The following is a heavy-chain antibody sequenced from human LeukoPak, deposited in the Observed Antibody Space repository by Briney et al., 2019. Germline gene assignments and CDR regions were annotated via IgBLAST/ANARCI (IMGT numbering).Heavy chain of an antibody. J-gene: IGHJ4*02. CDR2: ISYGGSNK. V-gene: IGHV3-30*18. CDR1: GFTFSNYG. CDR3: AKDLGIAVAGEPNYFDD. D-gene: IGHD6-19*01. Sequence: GGSLRLCCAASGFTFSNYGMHWVRQAPGKGLEWVAVISYGGSNKYYADAVKGRFTISRDNPKNTLYLQMNSLRTEDTAVYYCAKDLGIAVAGEPNYFDDWGQGTLVTVSS.